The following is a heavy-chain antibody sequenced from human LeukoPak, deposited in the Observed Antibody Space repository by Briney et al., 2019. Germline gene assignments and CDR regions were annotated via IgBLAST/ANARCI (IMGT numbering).Heavy chain of an antibody. V-gene: IGHV4-59*01. CDR1: GGSIGSYY. D-gene: IGHD3-22*01. J-gene: IGHJ4*02. CDR2: IYYSGST. CDR3: ARYYYDSSGYYSFGY. Sequence: SETLSLTCTVSGGSIGSYYWSWVRQPPGKGLEWIGYIYYSGSTNYNPSLKSRVTISVDPSKNQFSLKLSSVTAADTAVYYCARYYYDSSGYYSFGYWGQGTLVTVSS.